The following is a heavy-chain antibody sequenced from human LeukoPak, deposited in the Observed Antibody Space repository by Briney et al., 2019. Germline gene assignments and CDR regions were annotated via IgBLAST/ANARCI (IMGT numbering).Heavy chain of an antibody. Sequence: PSETLSLTCCVSGGSISNFYWRWLRQPAGKGLEWIERIYSTGSTNYNPSLESRVTMSVDTSKNQFSLKLNSVTAADTAVYYCASGDYGYFDYWGQGTLVTVSS. D-gene: IGHD4-17*01. V-gene: IGHV4-4*07. CDR1: GGSISNFY. J-gene: IGHJ4*02. CDR2: IYSTGST. CDR3: ASGDYGYFDY.